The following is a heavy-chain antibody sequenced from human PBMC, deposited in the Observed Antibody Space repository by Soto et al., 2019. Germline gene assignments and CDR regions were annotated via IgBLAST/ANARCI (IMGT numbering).Heavy chain of an antibody. Sequence: SETLSLTCAVSGGSISSSGYSWSWIRQPPGKGLEWIGYIFYSGSTYYNPSLKSRVTISVDRSKNQFSLNLSSVTAADTAVYYCAREHRPSGDFWSGYHNWIDPWGQGTLVTVSS. V-gene: IGHV4-30-2*01. CDR2: IFYSGST. D-gene: IGHD3-3*01. J-gene: IGHJ5*02. CDR1: GGSISSSGYS. CDR3: AREHRPSGDFWSGYHNWIDP.